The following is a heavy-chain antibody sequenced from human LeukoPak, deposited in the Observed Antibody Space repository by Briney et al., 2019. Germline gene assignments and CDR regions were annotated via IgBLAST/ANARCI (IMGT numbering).Heavy chain of an antibody. V-gene: IGHV1-2*06. D-gene: IGHD3-10*01. J-gene: IGHJ4*02. CDR1: GYTFTGYY. Sequence: ASVKVSCKASGYTFTGYYMHWVRQAPGQGLEWMGRINLNSGGTNYAQKFQGRVTMTRDTSISTAYMELSRLRSDDTAVYYCARVSMVRGVITLYYFDYWGQGTLVTVSS. CDR2: INLNSGGT. CDR3: ARVSMVRGVITLYYFDY.